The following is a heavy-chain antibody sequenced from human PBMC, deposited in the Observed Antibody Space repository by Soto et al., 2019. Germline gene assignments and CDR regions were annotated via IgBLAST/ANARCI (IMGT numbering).Heavy chain of an antibody. CDR1: GFTFSSYG. V-gene: IGHV3-30*18. CDR3: AKNFNGSSGLAP. CDR2: ISYDGSNK. Sequence: GGSLRLSCAASGFTFSSYGMHWVRQAPGKGLEWVAVISYDGSNKYYADSVKGRFTISRDNSKNTLYLQMNSLRAEDTAVYYCAKNFNGSSGLAPWGQGTLVTVSS. J-gene: IGHJ5*02. D-gene: IGHD6-19*01.